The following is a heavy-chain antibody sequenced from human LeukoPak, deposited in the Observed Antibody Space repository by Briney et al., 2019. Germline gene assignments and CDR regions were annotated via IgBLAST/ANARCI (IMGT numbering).Heavy chain of an antibody. CDR1: GFTSTNYA. V-gene: IGHV3-23*01. Sequence: GGSLRLSCAASGFTSTNYAMNWVRQAPGKGLEWVSVLIGSSGSTDYADSVKGRFTISRDISKNTLFLQMNSLRAEDTAIYYCAKGAYDYIEIAYFDSWGQGTLVSVSS. D-gene: IGHD5-12*01. CDR2: LIGSSGST. CDR3: AKGAYDYIEIAYFDS. J-gene: IGHJ4*02.